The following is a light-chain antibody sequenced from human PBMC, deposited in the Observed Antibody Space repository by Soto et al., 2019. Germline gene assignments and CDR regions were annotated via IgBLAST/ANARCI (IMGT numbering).Light chain of an antibody. J-gene: IGKJ1*01. Sequence: DIQMTQSPSTLSASVGDRVTITCRASQSISNWLAWYQQKPGKAPKLLIYDASSLEGGVPSRFSGSGSGTEFTLTISSLQPDDFATYYGQQYNSYWTFGQGTKVDIK. CDR3: QQYNSYWT. V-gene: IGKV1-5*01. CDR1: QSISNW. CDR2: DAS.